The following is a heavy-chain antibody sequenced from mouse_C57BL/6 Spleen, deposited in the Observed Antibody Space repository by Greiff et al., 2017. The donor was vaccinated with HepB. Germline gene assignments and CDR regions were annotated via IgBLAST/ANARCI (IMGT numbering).Heavy chain of an antibody. V-gene: IGHV1-50*01. CDR2: IDPSDSYT. D-gene: IGHD1-1*01. Sequence: VQLQQPGAELVKPGASVKLSCKASGYTFTSYWMQWVKQRPGQGLEWIGEIDPSDSYTNYNQKVKGKATLTVDTSSSTAYMQLSSLTSEDAAVYYCAAHYYGSSYDAMDYWGQGTSVTVSS. CDR3: AAHYYGSSYDAMDY. J-gene: IGHJ4*01. CDR1: GYTFTSYW.